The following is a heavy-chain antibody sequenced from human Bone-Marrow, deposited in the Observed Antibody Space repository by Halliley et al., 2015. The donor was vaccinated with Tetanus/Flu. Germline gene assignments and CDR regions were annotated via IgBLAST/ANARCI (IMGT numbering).Heavy chain of an antibody. CDR3: ARAGGFAARLWFAP. J-gene: IGHJ5*02. D-gene: IGHD6-6*01. CDR2: IRYRRRT. V-gene: IGHV4-59*01. Sequence: LEGIGYIRYRRRTNYNPSLKSRVTMSVDTSNNQFSLKLISVPTADTAVYYCARAGGFAARLWFAPWGQGILVTVSS.